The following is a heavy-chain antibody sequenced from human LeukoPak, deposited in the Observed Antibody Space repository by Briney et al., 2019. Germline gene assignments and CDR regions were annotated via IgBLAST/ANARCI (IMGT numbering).Heavy chain of an antibody. Sequence: GGSLRLSCAASGFTFSSYSMNWVRQAPGKGLEWVSSISSSSSYIYYADSVKGRFTISRDNAKNSLYLQMNSLRAEDTAVYYCARRYSSGWYGGDYDYWGQGTLVTVSS. CDR1: GFTFSSYS. CDR2: ISSSSSYI. D-gene: IGHD6-19*01. J-gene: IGHJ4*02. CDR3: ARRYSSGWYGGDYDY. V-gene: IGHV3-21*01.